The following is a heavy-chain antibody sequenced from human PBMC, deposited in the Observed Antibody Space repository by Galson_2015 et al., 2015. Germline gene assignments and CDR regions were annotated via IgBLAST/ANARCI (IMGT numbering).Heavy chain of an antibody. CDR2: IWYDGSNK. J-gene: IGHJ6*03. CDR3: ARDQGVRGVRYYYYYMDV. Sequence: SLRLSFAASGFTFSSYGMHWVRQAPGKGLEWVALIWYDGSNKYYADSVKGRFTISRDNSKNTLYLQMNSLRAEDTAVYYCARDQGVRGVRYYYYYMDVWGKGTTVTVSS. CDR1: GFTFSSYG. V-gene: IGHV3-33*01. D-gene: IGHD3-10*01.